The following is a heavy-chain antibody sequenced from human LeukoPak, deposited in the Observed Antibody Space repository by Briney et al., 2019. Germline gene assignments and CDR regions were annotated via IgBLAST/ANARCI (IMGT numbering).Heavy chain of an antibody. D-gene: IGHD3-3*01. CDR2: INQDGSEK. CDR1: GFTFNSHW. CDR3: VRDGTIFGVPVYFDY. Sequence: QPGGSLRLSCVVSGFTFNSHWMSWVRQAPGKGLEWVANINQDGSEKYYVDSVKGRFTISRDNAKNSLYLQMNSLRPEDTAVYYCVRDGTIFGVPVYFDYWGQGTLVTASS. V-gene: IGHV3-7*01. J-gene: IGHJ4*02.